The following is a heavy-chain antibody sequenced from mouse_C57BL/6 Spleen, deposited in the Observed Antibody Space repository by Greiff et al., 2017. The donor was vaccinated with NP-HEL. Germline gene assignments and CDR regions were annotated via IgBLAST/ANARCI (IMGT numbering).Heavy chain of an antibody. CDR3: ARCPYYYGSSYGAMDY. J-gene: IGHJ4*01. Sequence: QVQLKESGAELVRPGTSVKVSCKASGYAFTNYLIEWVKQRPGQGLEWIGVINPGSGGTNYNEKFKGKATLTADKSSSTAYMQLSSLTSEDSAVYFCARCPYYYGSSYGAMDYWGQGTSVTVSS. D-gene: IGHD1-1*01. V-gene: IGHV1-54*01. CDR2: INPGSGGT. CDR1: GYAFTNYL.